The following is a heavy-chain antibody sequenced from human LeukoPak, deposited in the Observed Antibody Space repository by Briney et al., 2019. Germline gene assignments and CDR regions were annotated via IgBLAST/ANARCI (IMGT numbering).Heavy chain of an antibody. CDR3: ARDHTYSSGWYVDY. D-gene: IGHD6-19*01. CDR2: ISSSSSYI. CDR1: GFTFNNYA. Sequence: GGSLRLSCAASGFTFNNYAMNWVRQAPGKGLEWVSSISSSSSYIYYADSVKGRFTISRDNAKNSLYLQMNSLRAEDTAVYYCARDHTYSSGWYVDYWGQGTLVTVSS. V-gene: IGHV3-21*01. J-gene: IGHJ4*02.